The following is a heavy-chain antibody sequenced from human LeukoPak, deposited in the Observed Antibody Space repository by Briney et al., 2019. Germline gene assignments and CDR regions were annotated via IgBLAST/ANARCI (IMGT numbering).Heavy chain of an antibody. CDR1: GFTFNIYW. J-gene: IGHJ3*02. V-gene: IGHV3-74*03. CDR2: IDSNGGGA. CDR3: VRDCWGTPHGVDGFDI. D-gene: IGHD7-27*01. Sequence: PGGSLRLSCATSGFTFNIYWMQWVRQAPGKGLVCVSRIDSNGGGATYADSVKGRFTTSRDNAKNSLYLQMNSLRAEDTAVYHCVRDCWGTPHGVDGFDIWGQGTMVTVSS.